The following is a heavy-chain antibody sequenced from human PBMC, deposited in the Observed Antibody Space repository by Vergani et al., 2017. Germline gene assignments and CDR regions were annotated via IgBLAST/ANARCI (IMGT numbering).Heavy chain of an antibody. Sequence: EVQLVESGGGLVRPGGSLRLSCAASGFTVSSNYMSWVRQAPGKGLEWVSVIYSGGSTYYADSVKGRFTISRDNSKNTLYLQMNSLRAEDTAVYYCANLYYSSQWPETGYWGQGTLVTVSS. CDR3: ANLYYSSQWPETGY. J-gene: IGHJ4*02. CDR2: IYSGGST. V-gene: IGHV3-53*01. D-gene: IGHD6-19*01. CDR1: GFTVSSNY.